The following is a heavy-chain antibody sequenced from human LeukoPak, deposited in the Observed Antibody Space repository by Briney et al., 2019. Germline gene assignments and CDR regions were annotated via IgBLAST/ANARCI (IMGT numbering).Heavy chain of an antibody. CDR2: TYYRSKWYN. J-gene: IGHJ5*02. CDR1: GDSVSSNSAA. Sequence: SQTLSLTCAISGDSVSSNSAAWNWIRQSPSRGLEWLGRTYYRSKWYNDYAVSVKSRITINPDTSKNQFSLQLNSVTPEDTAVYYCARDPAPEIIATVGRFDPWGQGTLVTVSS. D-gene: IGHD3-10*01. CDR3: ARDPAPEIIATVGRFDP. V-gene: IGHV6-1*01.